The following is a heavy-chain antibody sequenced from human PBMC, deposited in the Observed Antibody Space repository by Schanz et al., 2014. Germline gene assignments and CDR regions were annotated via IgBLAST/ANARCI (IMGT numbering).Heavy chain of an antibody. V-gene: IGHV3-33*08. J-gene: IGHJ4*02. D-gene: IGHD1-1*01. CDR2: MSYDGSIK. Sequence: QVQLVESGGGLVQPGGSLRLSCEASGFDFNSYSMNWVRQAPGKGLEWVAAMSYDGSIKYYGDSVKGRFTISRDRFQNTLYLRMSSLRAEDTAVYYCARGTDWNLHYWGQGALVTVSS. CDR3: ARGTDWNLHY. CDR1: GFDFNSYS.